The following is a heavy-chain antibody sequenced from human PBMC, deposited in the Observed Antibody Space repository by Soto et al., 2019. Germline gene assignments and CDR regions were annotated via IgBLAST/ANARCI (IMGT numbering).Heavy chain of an antibody. CDR1: GFTVSSKY. D-gene: IGHD2-15*01. J-gene: IGHJ6*04. CDR3: ARDVVLCDGGRCYGDPLDV. CDR2: IQSGGPT. Sequence: GGSLRLSCAASGFTVSSKYMSWVRQAPGKGLEWVSLIQSGGPTYCADSVKGRFTISRDTSENTVHLQTDSLRAEDTAVYYCARDVVLCDGGRCYGDPLDVWGKGTRVTAPS. V-gene: IGHV3-66*01.